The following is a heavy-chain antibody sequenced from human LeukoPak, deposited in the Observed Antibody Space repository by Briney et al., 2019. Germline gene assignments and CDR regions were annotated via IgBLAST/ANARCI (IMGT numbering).Heavy chain of an antibody. CDR2: IYYRGST. D-gene: IGHD3-10*01. CDR1: GDSISSSSYY. Sequence: SETLSLTCTVSGDSISSSSYYWGWIRQPPGKGLEWIGSIYYRGSTYYDPSLKSRVTISVDTSKNQFSLKLSSVTAADTAVYYCARNYYGSGSYYKNLDYWGQGTLVTVSS. J-gene: IGHJ4*02. CDR3: ARNYYGSGSYYKNLDY. V-gene: IGHV4-39*01.